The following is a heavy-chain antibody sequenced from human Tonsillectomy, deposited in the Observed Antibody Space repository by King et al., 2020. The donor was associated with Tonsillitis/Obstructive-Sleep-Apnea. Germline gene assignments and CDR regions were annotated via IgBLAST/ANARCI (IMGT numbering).Heavy chain of an antibody. V-gene: IGHV5-51*01. J-gene: IGHJ5*02. D-gene: IGHD6-25*01. CDR1: GYSFTSYW. CDR3: ARHGYSSAEGGHNWFDP. CDR2: IYPGDSDT. Sequence: EVQLVESGAEVKKPGESLKISCKGSGYSFTSYWIGWVRQMPGKGLEWMGIIYPGDSDTRYSPSFQGQVTISADKSISTAYLQWSSLKASDTAMYYWARHGYSSAEGGHNWFDPWGQGTLVTVSS.